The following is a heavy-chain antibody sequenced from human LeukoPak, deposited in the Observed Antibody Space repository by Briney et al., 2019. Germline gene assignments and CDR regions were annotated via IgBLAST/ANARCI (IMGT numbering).Heavy chain of an antibody. J-gene: IGHJ6*03. CDR3: ARLRDYYYNYMDV. CDR2: IYYSGST. CDR1: GGSISSSSYY. Sequence: SETLSLTCTVSGGSISSSSYYWGWIRQPPGKGLEWIGSIYYSGSTYYNPSLKSRITISVDTSKIQISLKLNSVTAADTAVYYCARLRDYYYNYMDVWGKGTTVTISS. V-gene: IGHV4-39*01.